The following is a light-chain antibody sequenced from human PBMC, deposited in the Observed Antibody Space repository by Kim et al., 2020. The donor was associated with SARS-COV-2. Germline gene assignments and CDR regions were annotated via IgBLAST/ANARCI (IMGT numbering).Light chain of an antibody. V-gene: IGLV2-14*01. J-gene: IGLJ3*02. CDR3: NSFITGTPWV. Sequence: GVSDRFSGSKSGNTAFLTISGLQAEDEADYYCNSFITGTPWVFGGGTQLTVL.